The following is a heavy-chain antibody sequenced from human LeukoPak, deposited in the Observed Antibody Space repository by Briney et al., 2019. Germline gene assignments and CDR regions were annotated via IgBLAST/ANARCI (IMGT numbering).Heavy chain of an antibody. CDR1: GYTLSGDY. Sequence: ASVKVSCKASGYTLSGDYMYWVRQAPGQGLEWMGWINPNSGGTNYAQKFQGRVTMTRDTSISTAYMELSRLRSDDTAVYYCARGNAQQLVIRFDPWGQGTLVTVSS. D-gene: IGHD6-13*01. CDR2: INPNSGGT. CDR3: ARGNAQQLVIRFDP. V-gene: IGHV1-2*02. J-gene: IGHJ5*02.